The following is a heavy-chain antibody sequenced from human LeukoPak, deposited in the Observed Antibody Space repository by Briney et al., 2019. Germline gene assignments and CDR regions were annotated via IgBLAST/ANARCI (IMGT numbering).Heavy chain of an antibody. Sequence: GGSLRLSCAASGFIFDDYAIHWVRQAPGKGLEWVSGLSWNSGNIGYADSVKGRFTISRDNAKNSLYLQMNSLRAEDTAVYYCARAAGARNAFDIWGQGTMVTVSS. J-gene: IGHJ3*02. CDR3: ARAAGARNAFDI. CDR1: GFIFDDYA. V-gene: IGHV3-9*01. D-gene: IGHD1-26*01. CDR2: LSWNSGNI.